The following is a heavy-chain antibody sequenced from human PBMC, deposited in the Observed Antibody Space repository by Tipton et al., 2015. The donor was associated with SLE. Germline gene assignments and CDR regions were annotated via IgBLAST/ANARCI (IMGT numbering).Heavy chain of an antibody. V-gene: IGHV4-34*01. Sequence: TLSLTCAVYGWSSINYYWSWIRKPPGKGLEWIGEINHSGSTNYNPSPKSRVTISIDTSKNQISLILGSVTAADTAVYYWARGPYESSGYYVYWGQGTLVTVSS. CDR2: INHSGST. D-gene: IGHD3-22*01. J-gene: IGHJ4*02. CDR3: ARGPYESSGYYVY. CDR1: GWSSINYY.